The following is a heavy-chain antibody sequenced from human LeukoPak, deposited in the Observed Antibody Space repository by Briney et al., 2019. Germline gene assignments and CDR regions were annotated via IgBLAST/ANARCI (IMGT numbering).Heavy chain of an antibody. Sequence: GGTLRLSCAASGFTFNSYTMNWVRQAPGKGLEWVSGISGSGGSTYYADSVKGRFTISRDNSKNTLYLQVNSLRAEDSAVYYCAKWQLYSGNYYLDVWGQGTLVTVSS. V-gene: IGHV3-23*01. D-gene: IGHD1-7*01. J-gene: IGHJ4*02. CDR1: GFTFNSYT. CDR2: ISGSGGST. CDR3: AKWQLYSGNYYLDV.